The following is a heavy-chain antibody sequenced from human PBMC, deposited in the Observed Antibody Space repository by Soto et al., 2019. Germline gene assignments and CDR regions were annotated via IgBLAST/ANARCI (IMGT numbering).Heavy chain of an antibody. CDR2: IYPGDSET. Sequence: GESLKISCQTSGYTFSSNWIGWVRQMPGKGLEWMGIIYPGDSETRYSPSFQGQVTISADRSFSTAYLQWTSLQASDSAFYFCARSPRSSPYFDFWGQGALVTVSS. CDR1: GYTFSSNW. V-gene: IGHV5-51*01. J-gene: IGHJ4*02. CDR3: ARSPRSSPYFDF. D-gene: IGHD6-13*01.